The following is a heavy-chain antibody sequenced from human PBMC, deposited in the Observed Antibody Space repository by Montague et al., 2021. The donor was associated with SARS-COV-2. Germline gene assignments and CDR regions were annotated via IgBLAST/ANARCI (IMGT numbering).Heavy chain of an antibody. CDR2: IYYSGST. CDR1: GGSISSSSYY. J-gene: IGHJ6*02. CDR3: ARDRRSWFPPCYYGMDV. V-gene: IGHV4-39*07. Sequence: SETLSLTCTVSGGSISSSSYYWGWIRQPPGKGLEWIGSIYYSGSTNYNPSLKSRVTTSVDKSKNQFSLKLSSVTAADTAVYYCARDRRSWFPPCYYGMDVWGQGTTVTVSS. D-gene: IGHD6-13*01.